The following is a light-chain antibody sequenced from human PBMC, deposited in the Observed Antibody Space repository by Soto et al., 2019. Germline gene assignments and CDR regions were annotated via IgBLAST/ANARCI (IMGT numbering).Light chain of an antibody. CDR3: QLFANSPPRYT. V-gene: IGKV3-20*01. CDR1: RSVSSSY. CDR2: GAS. Sequence: EIVLTQSPGTLSLSPGERATLSCRASRSVSSSYLAWYQQKPGQAPRLLIYGASIRAAGIADRFSGSGSVTEFTLTITRLEPDDFAVYYCQLFANSPPRYTVGQGTKLE. J-gene: IGKJ2*01.